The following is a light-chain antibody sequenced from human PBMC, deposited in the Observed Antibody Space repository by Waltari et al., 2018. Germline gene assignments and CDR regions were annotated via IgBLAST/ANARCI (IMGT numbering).Light chain of an antibody. V-gene: IGLV2-14*03. Sequence: QSALTQPASVSGSPGQSIAISCTGTSSDIGAYNFVSWYQQHPGKAPKLMIHDVSNRPEGVSNRCSGPKSGTTASLTISGLQTEDEADYYCSSYTISRTRVFGGGTKLTVL. CDR2: DVS. CDR3: SSYTISRTRV. J-gene: IGLJ3*02. CDR1: SSDIGAYNF.